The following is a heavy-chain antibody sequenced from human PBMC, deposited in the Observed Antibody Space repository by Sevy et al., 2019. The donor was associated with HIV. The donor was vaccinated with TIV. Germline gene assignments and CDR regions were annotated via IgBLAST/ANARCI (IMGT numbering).Heavy chain of an antibody. Sequence: GGSLRLSCAASEFSFSNAWMSWVRQAPGKGLEWVGRIKSKTDGGTTDYAAHVKGRFTISRDDSKNTLYLQMNSLKTEDTAVYYCTTRLRLGELSLLSFDYWGQGTLVTVSS. CDR2: IKSKTDGGTT. CDR3: TTRLRLGELSLLSFDY. J-gene: IGHJ4*02. CDR1: EFSFSNAW. D-gene: IGHD3-16*02. V-gene: IGHV3-15*01.